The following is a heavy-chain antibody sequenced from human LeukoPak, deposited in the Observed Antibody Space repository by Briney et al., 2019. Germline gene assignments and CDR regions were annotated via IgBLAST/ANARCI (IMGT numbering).Heavy chain of an antibody. V-gene: IGHV4-59*12. CDR3: ARVHYYGSGSYLHPDLNKYNWFDP. D-gene: IGHD3-10*01. J-gene: IGHJ5*02. CDR1: GGSISSYY. Sequence: SETLSLTCTVSGGSISSYYWNWIRQPPGKGLEWIGYIYYSGTTNYNPSLKSRVSMSVDTSKNQFSLKLSSVTAADTAVYYCARVHYYGSGSYLHPDLNKYNWFDPWGQGTLVTVSS. CDR2: IYYSGTT.